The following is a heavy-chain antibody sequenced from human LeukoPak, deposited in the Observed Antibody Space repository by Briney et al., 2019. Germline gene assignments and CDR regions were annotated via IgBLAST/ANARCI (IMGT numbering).Heavy chain of an antibody. D-gene: IGHD2-15*01. Sequence: PSETLSLTCTVYGGSISSSSYYWGWIRQPPGKGLEWIGSIYYSGSTYYNPSLKSRVTISVDTSKNQFSLKLSSVTAADTTVYYCARTLGYCSGGNCYRWFDPWGQGTLVTVPS. J-gene: IGHJ5*02. V-gene: IGHV4-39*01. CDR3: ARTLGYCSGGNCYRWFDP. CDR1: GGSISSSSYY. CDR2: IYYSGST.